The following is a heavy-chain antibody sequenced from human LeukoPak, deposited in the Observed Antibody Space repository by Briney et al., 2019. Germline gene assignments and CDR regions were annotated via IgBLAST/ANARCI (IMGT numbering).Heavy chain of an antibody. CDR3: ALSGTRYNSAWCRI. J-gene: IGHJ4*02. CDR2: ISTYSANA. V-gene: IGHV1-18*01. CDR1: GYTFTSYG. D-gene: IGHD6-19*01. Sequence: GASVKVSCKASGYTFTSYGISWVRQAPGQGLEWMGWISTYSANATYAQNFQGRVTMTTDTSTETAYLELSSLRSDDTAVYYCALSGTRYNSAWCRIWGQGTLVTVSS.